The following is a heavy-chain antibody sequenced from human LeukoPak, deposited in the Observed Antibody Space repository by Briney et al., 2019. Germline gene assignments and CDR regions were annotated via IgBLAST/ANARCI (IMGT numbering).Heavy chain of an antibody. CDR2: IKQDGSEI. D-gene: IGHD6-13*01. CDR3: AKNRIAAAGIFGSRVFAFDI. Sequence: GGSLRLSCGASGFTFSSHWMTWVRQAPGEGLEFVANIKQDGSEINYADSVKGRFTISRDNSKNTLYLQMNSLRAEDTAVYYCAKNRIAAAGIFGSRVFAFDIWGQGTMVTVSS. CDR1: GFTFSSHW. V-gene: IGHV3-7*01. J-gene: IGHJ3*02.